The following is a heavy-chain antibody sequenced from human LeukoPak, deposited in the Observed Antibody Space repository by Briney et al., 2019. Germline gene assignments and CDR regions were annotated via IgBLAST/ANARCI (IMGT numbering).Heavy chain of an antibody. D-gene: IGHD4-17*01. CDR1: GFTFSSYG. J-gene: IGHJ4*02. CDR2: ISSSGSNT. Sequence: GGSLRLSCAASGFTFSSYGMSWVRQAPGKGLEWVSSISSSGSNTYYADSVKGRFTISRDNSKNTLYLQMNSLRPEDPAVYYCARALTYGDYRLLLDYWGQGTLVTVSS. V-gene: IGHV3-23*01. CDR3: ARALTYGDYRLLLDY.